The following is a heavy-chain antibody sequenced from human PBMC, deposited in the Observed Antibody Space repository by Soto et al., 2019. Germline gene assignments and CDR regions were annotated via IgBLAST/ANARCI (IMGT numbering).Heavy chain of an antibody. J-gene: IGHJ3*02. CDR2: IIPILGIA. CDR1: GGTFSSYT. V-gene: IGHV1-69*02. Sequence: SGKVSCKASGGTFSSYTISWVRQAPGQGLEWMGRIIPILGIANYAQKFQGRVTITADKSTSTAYMELSSLRSEDTAVYYCASLVVPAAPDDAYDIWGQGTMVTVSS. CDR3: ASLVVPAAPDDAYDI. D-gene: IGHD2-2*01.